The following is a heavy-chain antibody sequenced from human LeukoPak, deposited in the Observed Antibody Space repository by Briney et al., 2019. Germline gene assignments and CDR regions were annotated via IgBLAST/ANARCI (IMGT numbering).Heavy chain of an antibody. CDR2: IYYSGST. CDR3: ARVRFLEWSNHAFDI. D-gene: IGHD3-3*01. V-gene: IGHV4-30-4*01. Sequence: SETLSLTCTVSGVSISSGTYYWSWIRQPPGKGLEWIGYIYYSGSTYYNPSLKSRLTISVDTSKNQFSLKLSSVTAADTAVYYCARVRFLEWSNHAFDIWGQGTMITVSS. CDR1: GVSISSGTYY. J-gene: IGHJ3*02.